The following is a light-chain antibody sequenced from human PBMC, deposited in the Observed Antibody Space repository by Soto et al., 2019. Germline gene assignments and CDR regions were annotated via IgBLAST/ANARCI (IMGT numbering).Light chain of an antibody. CDR1: QTISSAS. V-gene: IGKV3-20*01. CDR2: GVF. CDR3: EHYGTSPPYI. Sequence: DIVLTQSPDTLSLSQGGRAALSCRASQTISSASLAWYQQRPGQAPRLLIYGVFTRATGIPDRFSGSGSGADFTLTISRLEPEDFAVYFCEHYGTSPPYIVGQGTKLEI. J-gene: IGKJ2*01.